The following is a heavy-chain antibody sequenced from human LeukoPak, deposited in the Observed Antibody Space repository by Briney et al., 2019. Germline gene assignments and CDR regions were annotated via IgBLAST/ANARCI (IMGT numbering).Heavy chain of an antibody. Sequence: GGSLRLSCADSGFAFSSYSMTWVRQAPGKGLEWVSSIGTSSSDKAYADSVKGRFTISRDNAMKSVYLQMNSPRAEDTAVYYCARDRSPLYYDSSGYDFGGQGTLVTVSS. J-gene: IGHJ4*02. CDR3: ARDRSPLYYDSSGYDF. CDR1: GFAFSSYS. V-gene: IGHV3-21*01. CDR2: IGTSSSDK. D-gene: IGHD3-22*01.